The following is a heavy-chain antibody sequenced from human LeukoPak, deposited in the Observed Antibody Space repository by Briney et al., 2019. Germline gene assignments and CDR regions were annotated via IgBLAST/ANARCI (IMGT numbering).Heavy chain of an antibody. V-gene: IGHV1-69*13. CDR3: ARVRYSYGYRTRAFDY. CDR2: IIPIFGTA. Sequence: SVKVSCKAPGGTFSSYAISWVRQAPGQGLEWMGGIIPIFGTANYAQKFQGRVTITADESTSTAYMELSSLRSEDTAVYYCARVRYSYGYRTRAFDYWGQGTLVTVSS. CDR1: GGTFSSYA. D-gene: IGHD5-18*01. J-gene: IGHJ4*02.